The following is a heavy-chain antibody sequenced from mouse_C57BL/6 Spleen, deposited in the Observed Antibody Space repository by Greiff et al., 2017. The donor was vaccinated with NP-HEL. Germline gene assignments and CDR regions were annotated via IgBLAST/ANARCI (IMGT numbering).Heavy chain of an antibody. CDR1: GYSIPSGYY. J-gene: IGHJ4*01. CDR3: ARLRRDYAMDY. Sequence: EVQLVESGPGLVKPSQSLSLTCSVTGYSIPSGYYCNWIPQFPANKLEWMGYISYDGSNNYNPSPKNRISITRDTAKNQFFLKLNSVTIEDTATYYCARLRRDYAMDYWGKGTSVTVSS. D-gene: IGHD2-12*01. V-gene: IGHV3-6*01. CDR2: ISYDGSN.